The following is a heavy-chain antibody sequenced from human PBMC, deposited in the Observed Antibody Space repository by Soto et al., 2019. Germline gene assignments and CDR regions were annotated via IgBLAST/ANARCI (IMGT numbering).Heavy chain of an antibody. CDR2: ISAYNGNT. V-gene: IGHV1-18*01. J-gene: IGHJ4*02. CDR3: ARGDRLVVTAELDY. CDR1: GYTFTSYG. D-gene: IGHD2-21*02. Sequence: ASVQVSCKASGYTFTSYGISWVRQAPGQGLEWMGWISAYNGNTNYAQKLQGRVTMTTDTSTSTAYMELRSLRSDDTAVYYCARGDRLVVTAELDYWCQGTLVTVS.